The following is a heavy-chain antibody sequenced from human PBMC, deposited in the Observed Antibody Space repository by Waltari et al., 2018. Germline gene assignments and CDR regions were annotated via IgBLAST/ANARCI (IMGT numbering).Heavy chain of an antibody. D-gene: IGHD5-12*01. CDR3: ATQGAFYSGYDRARWFDP. Sequence: QVQLVQSGAEVKKPGASVKVSCKVSGYTLTELSMHWVRQAPGKGLEWMGGFDPEDGETSYAQKFQGRVTMTEDTSTATAYMELSSLRSEDTAVYYCATQGAFYSGYDRARWFDPWGQGTLVTVSS. CDR1: GYTLTELS. CDR2: FDPEDGET. J-gene: IGHJ5*02. V-gene: IGHV1-24*01.